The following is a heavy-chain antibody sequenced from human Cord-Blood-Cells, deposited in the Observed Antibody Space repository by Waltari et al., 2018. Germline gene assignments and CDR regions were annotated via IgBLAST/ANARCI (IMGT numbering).Heavy chain of an antibody. Sequence: QLVESGGGLVKPGGSLRLSCAASGFTFSDYYMSWIRQAPGKGLEWVSYISSSGSTIYYADSVKGRFTISRDNAKNSLYLQMNSLRAEDTAVYYCARCSSTSGHSRYYYYYGMDVWGQGTTVTVSS. V-gene: IGHV3-11*01. CDR2: ISSSGSTI. J-gene: IGHJ6*02. CDR3: ARCSSTSGHSRYYYYYGMDV. D-gene: IGHD2-2*01. CDR1: GFTFSDYY.